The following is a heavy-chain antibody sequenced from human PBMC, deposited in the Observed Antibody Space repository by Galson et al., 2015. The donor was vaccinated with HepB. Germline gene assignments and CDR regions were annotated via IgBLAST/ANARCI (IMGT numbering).Heavy chain of an antibody. Sequence: SVKVSCKASGYTFTGYYMHWVRQAPGQGLEWMGWINPNSGGTNYAQKFQGWVTMTRDTSISTAYMELSRLRSDDTAVYYCAREAQTIPYGMDVWGQGTTVTVSS. V-gene: IGHV1-2*04. CDR2: INPNSGGT. D-gene: IGHD2-2*02. CDR3: AREAQTIPYGMDV. J-gene: IGHJ6*02. CDR1: GYTFTGYY.